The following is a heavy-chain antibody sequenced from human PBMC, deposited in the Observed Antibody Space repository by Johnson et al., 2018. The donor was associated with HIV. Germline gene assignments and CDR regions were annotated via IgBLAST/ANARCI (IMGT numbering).Heavy chain of an antibody. D-gene: IGHD1-14*01. CDR1: GFTFDDYG. V-gene: IGHV3-48*04. J-gene: IGHJ3*02. CDR2: ISSSGSTI. Sequence: VQLVESGGGVVRPGGSLRLSCAASGFTFDDYGMNWVRQVPGKGLEWLSYISSSGSTIYYSDSVKGLFTISRDNAKNSLYLQMNSLRAEDTAVYYCARDAHRTDDAFDIWGQGTMVTVSS. CDR3: ARDAHRTDDAFDI.